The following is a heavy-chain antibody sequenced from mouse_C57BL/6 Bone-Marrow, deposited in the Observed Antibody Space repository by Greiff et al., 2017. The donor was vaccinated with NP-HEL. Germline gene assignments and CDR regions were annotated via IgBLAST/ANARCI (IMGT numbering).Heavy chain of an antibody. CDR3: TRLQLRLREFAY. J-gene: IGHJ3*01. D-gene: IGHD3-2*02. V-gene: IGHV1-5*01. Sequence: EVQLQQSGTVLARPGASVKMSCKTSGYTFTSYWMHWVKQRPGQGLEWIGAIYPGNSDTSYNQKFKGKAKLTAVTSASTAYMELSSLTNEDSAVYYCTRLQLRLREFAYWGQGTLVTVSA. CDR1: GYTFTSYW. CDR2: IYPGNSDT.